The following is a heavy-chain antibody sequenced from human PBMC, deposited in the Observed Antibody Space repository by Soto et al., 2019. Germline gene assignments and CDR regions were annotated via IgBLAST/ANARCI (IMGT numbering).Heavy chain of an antibody. J-gene: IGHJ5*02. CDR1: GFSLSNARMG. V-gene: IGHV2-26*01. Sequence: QVTLKESGPVLVKPTETLTLTCTVSGFSLSNARMGVSWIRQPPGKALEWLAHIFSNDEKSYSTSLKNRLTISKDNSQSQVVLTMTNMDPVDTATYYCARIPALLWFGEPPRAINWFDPWGQGTLVTVSS. CDR2: IFSNDEK. D-gene: IGHD3-10*01. CDR3: ARIPALLWFGEPPRAINWFDP.